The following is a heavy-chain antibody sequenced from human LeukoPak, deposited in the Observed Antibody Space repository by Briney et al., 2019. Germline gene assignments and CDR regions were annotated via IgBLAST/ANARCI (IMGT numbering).Heavy chain of an antibody. CDR2: ISSSSSYI. CDR3: ARYLRSSYCGGDCYSSDY. V-gene: IGHV3-21*04. CDR1: GFTFSSYS. D-gene: IGHD2-21*02. J-gene: IGHJ4*02. Sequence: GGSLRLSCAASGFTFSSYSMNWVRQAPGKGLEWVSSISSSSSYIYYADSVKGRFTISRDNAKNSLYLQMNSLRAEDTAVYYCARYLRSSYCGGDCYSSDYWGQGTLVTVSS.